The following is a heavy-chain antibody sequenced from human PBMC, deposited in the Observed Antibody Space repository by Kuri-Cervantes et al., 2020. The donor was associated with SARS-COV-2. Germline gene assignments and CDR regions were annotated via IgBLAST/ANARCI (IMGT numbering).Heavy chain of an antibody. J-gene: IGHJ5*02. CDR1: GYTFTGYY. CDR2: INPNSGGT. CDR3: AREPTGYSSTWYGFDP. Sequence: ASVKVSCKASGYTFTGYYRYWVRQAPGQGLEWMGWINPNSGGTNSAQKFQGWVTMTRDTSISTAYMELSRLRSDDTAVYYCAREPTGYSSTWYGFDPWGQGSLVTVSS. D-gene: IGHD6-13*01. V-gene: IGHV1-2*04.